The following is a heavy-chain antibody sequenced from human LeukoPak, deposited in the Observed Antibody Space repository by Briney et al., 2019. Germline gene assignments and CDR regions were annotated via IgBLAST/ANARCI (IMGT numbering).Heavy chain of an antibody. CDR2: ISGSGGST. V-gene: IGHV3-23*01. J-gene: IGHJ4*02. D-gene: IGHD3-10*01. CDR1: GFTFSSYA. CDR3: AKESRLLFGELDY. Sequence: GGSLRLSCAASGFTFSSYAMSWVRQAPGKGLEWVSVISGSGGSTYYADSVKGRFTISRDNSQNMLYLQMNSLRAEDTALYYCAKESRLLFGELDYWGQGSLVTVSS.